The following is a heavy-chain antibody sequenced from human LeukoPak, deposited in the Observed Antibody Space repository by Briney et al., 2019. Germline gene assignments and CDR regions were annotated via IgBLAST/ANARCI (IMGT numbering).Heavy chain of an antibody. D-gene: IGHD5-18*01. CDR1: GGSFSGYY. V-gene: IGHV4-34*01. Sequence: SETLSLTCAVYGGSFSGYYWSWIRQPPGKGLEWIGEINHSGSTNYNPSLKSRVTISVDTSKNQFSLKLSSVTAADTAVYYCAREEIQLWPTASTEYFQHWGQGTLVTVSS. CDR3: AREEIQLWPTASTEYFQH. CDR2: INHSGST. J-gene: IGHJ1*01.